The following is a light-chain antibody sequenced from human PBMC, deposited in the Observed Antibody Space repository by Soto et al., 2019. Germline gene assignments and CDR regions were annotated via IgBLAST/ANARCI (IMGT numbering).Light chain of an antibody. CDR1: SSEFGRYSV. CDR2: EAT. Sequence: QSALTQSASVSGSPGQSITISCTGTSSEFGRYSVVSWYQQHPGKAPKLLIYEATKRPSGVSNRFSGSESGNTASLTISGLQAEDEADYYCHSYARGTLVFGGGTKVTVL. V-gene: IGLV2-23*01. CDR3: HSYARGTLV. J-gene: IGLJ3*02.